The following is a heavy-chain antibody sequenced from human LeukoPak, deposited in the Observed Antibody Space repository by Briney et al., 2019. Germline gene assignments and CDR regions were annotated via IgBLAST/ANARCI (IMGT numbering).Heavy chain of an antibody. CDR2: ISAYNGNT. CDR1: GYSFTAYG. J-gene: IGHJ4*02. V-gene: IGHV1-18*01. Sequence: ASVKVSCKASGYSFTAYGITWMRQAPGQGLEWMGWISAYNGNTHYAERLQDRVTMTTDTSTSTAYMELRSLRSDDTAIYYCARGSGGPRYFDWLLSYWGQGTLVTVSS. CDR3: ARGSGGPRYFDWLLSY. D-gene: IGHD3-9*01.